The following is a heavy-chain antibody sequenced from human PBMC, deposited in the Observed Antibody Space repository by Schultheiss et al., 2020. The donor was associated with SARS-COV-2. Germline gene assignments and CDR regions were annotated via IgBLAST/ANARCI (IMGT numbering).Heavy chain of an antibody. CDR3: ARYEQVGRVNWFDP. D-gene: IGHD6-6*01. CDR1: GGSFSGYY. V-gene: IGHV4-34*12. J-gene: IGHJ5*02. CDR2: IIDGGTT. Sequence: SETLSLTCAVYGGSFSGYYWSWIRQPPGKGLEWIGTIIDGGTTYYNPSLKSRVTISVDTSKNHFSLKLSSVTAADTAVYYCARYEQVGRVNWFDPWGQGNLVTVSS.